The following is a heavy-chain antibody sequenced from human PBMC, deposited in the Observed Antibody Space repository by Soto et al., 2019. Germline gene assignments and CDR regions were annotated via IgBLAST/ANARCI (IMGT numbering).Heavy chain of an antibody. J-gene: IGHJ6*03. CDR1: GGSISSSSYY. D-gene: IGHD4-4*01. CDR2: IYYSGST. V-gene: IGHV4-39*01. Sequence: SETLSLTCTVSGGSISSSSYYWGWIRQPPGKGLEWIGSIYYSGSTYYNPSLKSRVTISVDTSKNQFSLKLSSVTAADTAVYYCARLRDYSNPSYIVYYYYMDVWGKGTTVTVSS. CDR3: ARLRDYSNPSYIVYYYYMDV.